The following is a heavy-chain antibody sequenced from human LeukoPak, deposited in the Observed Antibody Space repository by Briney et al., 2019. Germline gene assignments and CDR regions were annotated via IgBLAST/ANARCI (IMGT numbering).Heavy chain of an antibody. J-gene: IGHJ4*02. D-gene: IGHD3-22*01. V-gene: IGHV1-2*02. Sequence: VASVKVSCKASGYTFTGYYMHWVRQAPGQVLEWMVWINPNSGGTNYAQKFQGRVTMTRDTSISTAYMELSRLRSDDTAVYYCARSDYYDSSGYYDYWGQGTLVTVSS. CDR3: ARSDYYDSSGYYDY. CDR2: INPNSGGT. CDR1: GYTFTGYY.